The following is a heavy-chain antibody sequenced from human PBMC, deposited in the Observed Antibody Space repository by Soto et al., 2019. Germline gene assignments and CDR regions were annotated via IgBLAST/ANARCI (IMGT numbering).Heavy chain of an antibody. CDR3: ARSMTTVVTSAFDI. V-gene: IGHV4-31*03. CDR1: GGSISSGGYY. D-gene: IGHD4-17*01. J-gene: IGHJ3*02. CDR2: IYYSGST. Sequence: QVQLQESGPGLVKPSQTLSLTCTVSGGSISSGGYYWSWIRQHPGKGLEWIGYIYYSGSTYYNPSLKGRVTISVDTSKNQFSLKLSSVTAADTAVYYCARSMTTVVTSAFDIWGQGTMVTVSS.